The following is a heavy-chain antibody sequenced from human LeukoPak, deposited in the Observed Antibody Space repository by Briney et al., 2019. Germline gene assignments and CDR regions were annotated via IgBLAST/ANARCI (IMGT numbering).Heavy chain of an antibody. D-gene: IGHD4-17*01. Sequence: GASVKVSCKASGYTFTSYGISWVRQAPGQGPEWMGWISAYNGNTNYAQKLQGRVTMTTDTSTSTAYMELRSLRSDDTAVYYCARAYGDYYYYYYMDVWGKGTTVTVSS. CDR2: ISAYNGNT. V-gene: IGHV1-18*01. CDR1: GYTFTSYG. J-gene: IGHJ6*03. CDR3: ARAYGDYYYYYYMDV.